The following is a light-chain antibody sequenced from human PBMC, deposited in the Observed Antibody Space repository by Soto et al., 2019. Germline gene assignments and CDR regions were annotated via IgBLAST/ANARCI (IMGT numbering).Light chain of an antibody. V-gene: IGKV1-8*01. CDR2: AAS. CDR3: QQANSFPLT. Sequence: AIRMTQSPSSVSVSTGDRVTITCRASQDISSYLAWYQQRPGKAPKFLIYAASTLESGVPSRFSGSGSGTEFTLTISSLQSEDFATYYCQQANSFPLTFGGGTKVDIK. CDR1: QDISSY. J-gene: IGKJ4*01.